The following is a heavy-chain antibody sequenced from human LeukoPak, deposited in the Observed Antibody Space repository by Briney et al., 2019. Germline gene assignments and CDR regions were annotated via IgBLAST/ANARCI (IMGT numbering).Heavy chain of an antibody. D-gene: IGHD6-13*01. CDR2: ISGSGGST. Sequence: GGSLRLSCAASGFTFSSYAMSWVRQAPGKGLEWVSAISGSGGSTYYADSVKGRFTISRGNSKNTPYLQMNSLRAEDTAVYYCAKYDSSSWCYFDYWGQGTLVTVSS. CDR3: AKYDSSSWCYFDY. V-gene: IGHV3-23*01. J-gene: IGHJ4*02. CDR1: GFTFSSYA.